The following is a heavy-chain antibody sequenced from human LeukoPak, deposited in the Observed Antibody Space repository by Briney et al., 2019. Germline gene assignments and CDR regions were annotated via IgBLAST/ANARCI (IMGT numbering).Heavy chain of an antibody. D-gene: IGHD2-15*01. Sequence: GGSLRLSRAASGFTLSSHWMHWVRQAPGKGLVWVSRINSDGGTTNYADSVKGRFTISRDNAENTLYLQMNSLRVEDTAVYYCTRRVSATRWFDPWGQGTLVTVSS. V-gene: IGHV3-74*01. CDR3: TRRVSATRWFDP. CDR2: INSDGGTT. J-gene: IGHJ5*02. CDR1: GFTLSSHW.